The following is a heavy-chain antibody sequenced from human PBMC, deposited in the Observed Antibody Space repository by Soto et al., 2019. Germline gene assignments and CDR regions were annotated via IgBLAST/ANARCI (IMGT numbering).Heavy chain of an antibody. Sequence: ASVKVSCKASGYTFTNFYIHWVRQAPGQGLEWMGWINPKSGNTKYEQKFQARVTMTRDTSISTAYMEVSRLTSDDTAVYYCAKDPQASYNWFDPWGQGTLVTVSS. CDR2: INPKSGNT. V-gene: IGHV1-2*02. CDR1: GYTFTNFY. J-gene: IGHJ5*02. D-gene: IGHD2-15*01. CDR3: AKDPQASYNWFDP.